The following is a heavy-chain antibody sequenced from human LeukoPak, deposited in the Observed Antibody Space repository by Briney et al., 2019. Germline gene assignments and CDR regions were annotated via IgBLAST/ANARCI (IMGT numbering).Heavy chain of an antibody. CDR1: GFIFSSYA. J-gene: IGHJ4*02. Sequence: PGGSLRLSCAASGFIFSSYAMTWVRQAPGKGPEWVSAITGSGVGTYYADSVKGRFTISRDNSKNTLYLQMNSLRPQDTAVYYCASLDGYNPGDYWGQGILVTVSS. CDR2: ITGSGVGT. CDR3: ASLDGYNPGDY. V-gene: IGHV3-23*01. D-gene: IGHD5-24*01.